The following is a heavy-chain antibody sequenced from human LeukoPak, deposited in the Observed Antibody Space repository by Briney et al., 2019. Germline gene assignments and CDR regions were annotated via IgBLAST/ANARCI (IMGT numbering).Heavy chain of an antibody. D-gene: IGHD3-10*01. Sequence: PGGSLRLSCAASGFTFSSYAMNWVRQAPGKGLEWVSFISGSGGSTYYADSVKGRFTISRDNSKNTLYLQMNSLRAEDTAVYYCAKDHRLVRGATCFDFWGQGTLVTVSS. CDR3: AKDHRLVRGATCFDF. V-gene: IGHV3-23*01. J-gene: IGHJ4*02. CDR2: ISGSGGST. CDR1: GFTFSSYA.